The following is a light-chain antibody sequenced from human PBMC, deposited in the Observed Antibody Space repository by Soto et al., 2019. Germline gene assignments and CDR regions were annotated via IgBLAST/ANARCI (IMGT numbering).Light chain of an antibody. Sequence: QSVLIQPPSVSEAPRQGVTISCSGGSSNIGDNAVSWYQQVPGKAPKLLIYFDDLRSPGVSDRFSGSKSGTSASLAIRGLQSEDEADYFCAAWDDSLNGVVFGGGTKLTVL. CDR2: FDD. CDR1: SSNIGDNA. CDR3: AAWDDSLNGVV. V-gene: IGLV1-36*01. J-gene: IGLJ2*01.